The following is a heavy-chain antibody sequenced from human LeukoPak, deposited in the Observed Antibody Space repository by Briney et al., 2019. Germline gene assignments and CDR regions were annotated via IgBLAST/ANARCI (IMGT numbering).Heavy chain of an antibody. J-gene: IGHJ4*02. CDR2: IYYSGST. Sequence: SETLSLTCTVSGGSVSSGSYYWSWIRQPPGKGLEWIGYIYYSGSTNYNPSLKSRVTISVDTSKNQFSLKLSSVTAADTAVYYCARDREIAVASYFDYWGQGTLVTVSS. V-gene: IGHV4-61*01. CDR3: ARDREIAVASYFDY. D-gene: IGHD6-19*01. CDR1: GGSVSSGSYY.